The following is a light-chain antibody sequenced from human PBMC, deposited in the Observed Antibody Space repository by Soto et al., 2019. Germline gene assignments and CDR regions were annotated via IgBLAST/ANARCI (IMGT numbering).Light chain of an antibody. CDR3: KQYTSYSYT. V-gene: IGKV1-5*03. CDR1: QSISSW. CDR2: KAS. Sequence: DIQMTQSPSTLSASVGDRVTITCRASQSISSWLAWYQQKPGKAPKLLIYKASSLESGVPSRFSGSGSGTEFTLTITSLQPDDFATNYCKQYTSYSYTFGQGTKVDIX. J-gene: IGKJ2*01.